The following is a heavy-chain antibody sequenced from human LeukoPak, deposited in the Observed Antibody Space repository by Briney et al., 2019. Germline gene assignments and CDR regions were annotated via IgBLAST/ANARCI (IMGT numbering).Heavy chain of an antibody. J-gene: IGHJ4*02. CDR1: GFTVSTNY. CDR2: IYSGGTT. D-gene: IGHD3-22*01. Sequence: GGSLRLSCAVSGFTVSTNYLSWVRQAPGKGLEWVSIIYSGGTTYYADSVKGRFTISRDNPKNTLYLQMNSLRAEDTAVYYCTREGPDSSGYSFNYWGRGTLVTVSS. CDR3: TREGPDSSGYSFNY. V-gene: IGHV3-53*01.